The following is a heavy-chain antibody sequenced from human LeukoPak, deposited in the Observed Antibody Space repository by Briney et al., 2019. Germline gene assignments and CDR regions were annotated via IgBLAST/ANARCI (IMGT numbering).Heavy chain of an antibody. D-gene: IGHD3-3*01. CDR3: ARGYNHYDFWSGYSYYFDY. Sequence: PSETLSLTCTVSGGSISSYYWSWIRQPPGKGLEWIGYIYYSGSTNYNPSLKSRVTISVDTSKNQFSLKLSSVTAADTAVYYCARGYNHYDFWSGYSYYFDYWGQGTLVTVSS. J-gene: IGHJ4*02. CDR1: GGSISSYY. CDR2: IYYSGST. V-gene: IGHV4-59*12.